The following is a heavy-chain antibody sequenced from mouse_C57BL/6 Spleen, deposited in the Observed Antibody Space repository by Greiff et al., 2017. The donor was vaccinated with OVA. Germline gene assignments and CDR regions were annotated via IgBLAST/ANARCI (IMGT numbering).Heavy chain of an antibody. V-gene: IGHV1-59*01. J-gene: IGHJ1*03. D-gene: IGHD1-1*01. Sequence: QVQLQQSGAELVRPGTSVKLSCKASGYTFTSYWMHWVKQRPGQGLEWIGVIDPSDSYTNYNQKFKGKATLTVDTSSSTAYMQLSSLTSEDSAVYYCARHYYGSSYGYWYFDVWGTGTTVTVSS. CDR1: GYTFTSYW. CDR3: ARHYYGSSYGYWYFDV. CDR2: IDPSDSYT.